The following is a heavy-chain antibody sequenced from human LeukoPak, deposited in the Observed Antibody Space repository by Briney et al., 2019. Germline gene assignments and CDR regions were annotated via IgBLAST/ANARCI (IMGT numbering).Heavy chain of an antibody. J-gene: IGHJ6*03. V-gene: IGHV1-8*03. Sequence: ASVKVSCKASGYTFTGYYMHWVRQAPGQGLEWMGWMNPNSGNTGYAQKFQGRVTITRNTSISTAYMELSSLRSEDTAVYYCARGQLVAQGYYYYMDVWGKGTTVTVSS. D-gene: IGHD5-12*01. CDR2: MNPNSGNT. CDR3: ARGQLVAQGYYYYMDV. CDR1: GYTFTGYY.